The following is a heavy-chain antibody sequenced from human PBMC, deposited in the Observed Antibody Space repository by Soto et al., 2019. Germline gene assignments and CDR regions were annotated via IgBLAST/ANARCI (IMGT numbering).Heavy chain of an antibody. Sequence: GGSLTLTCAASGFTVSSNNLSWVGQRQGKGKEWVSVIYSGGSTYSADSVKGRFTISRHNSKNTLYLQMNSLRAEDTAVYYCARDVGSYYAFDIWGQGTMVTVSS. CDR3: ARDVGSYYAFDI. D-gene: IGHD1-26*01. CDR1: GFTVSSNN. J-gene: IGHJ3*02. CDR2: IYSGGST. V-gene: IGHV3-53*04.